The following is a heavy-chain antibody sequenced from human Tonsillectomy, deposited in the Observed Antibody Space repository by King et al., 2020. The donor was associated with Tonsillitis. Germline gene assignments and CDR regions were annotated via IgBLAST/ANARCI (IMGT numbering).Heavy chain of an antibody. D-gene: IGHD4-23*01. Sequence: VQLVESGAEVKKPGSSVKVSCKASGGTFSSYAISWVRQAPGQGLEWMGRIIPILGIANYAQKFQGRVTITADKSTSTAYMELSILRAEDTAVYYCARETPAQDYGGNLGNDFDIWGQGTMVTVSS. CDR3: ARETPAQDYGGNLGNDFDI. CDR1: GGTFSSYA. CDR2: IIPILGIA. V-gene: IGHV1-69*09. J-gene: IGHJ3*02.